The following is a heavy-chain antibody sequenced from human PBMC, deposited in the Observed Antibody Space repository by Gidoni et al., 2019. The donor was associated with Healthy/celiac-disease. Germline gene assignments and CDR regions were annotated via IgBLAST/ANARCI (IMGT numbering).Heavy chain of an antibody. Sequence: QVHLQASVPGLVKPSETLSLTCTVSGGSVSCYSWTCTRQPPAKGLEWSGYIYYSGSTNYNPSLKSRVTISVDTSKNQFSLKLSSVTAADTAVYYCARDRRLEYSSSYSPSYYDGMDVWGQGTTGTVSS. D-gene: IGHD6-6*01. CDR1: GGSVSCYS. CDR3: ARDRRLEYSSSYSPSYYDGMDV. CDR2: IYYSGST. V-gene: IGHV4-59*02. J-gene: IGHJ6*02.